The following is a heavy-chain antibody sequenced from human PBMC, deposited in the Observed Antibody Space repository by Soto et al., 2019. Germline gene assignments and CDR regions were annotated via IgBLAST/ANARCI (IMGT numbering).Heavy chain of an antibody. V-gene: IGHV3-11*05. D-gene: IGHD3-16*01. CDR1: GFNFTDHS. CDR3: ARPPHVFEPFDV. CDR2: ISVSGDYK. Sequence: QVQLVESGGGLVKPGGSLRLSCVGSGFNFTDHSMNWVRQAPGKGLEWLSYISVSGDYKNYAGSVQGRFTVSRDNARNSLYLELSSLRVEDTAVYYCARPPHVFEPFDVWGQGSMVTVSS. J-gene: IGHJ3*01.